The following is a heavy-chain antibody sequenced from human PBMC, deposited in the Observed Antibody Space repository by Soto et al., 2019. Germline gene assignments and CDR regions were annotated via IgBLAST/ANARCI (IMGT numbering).Heavy chain of an antibody. D-gene: IGHD3-10*01. J-gene: IGHJ5*02. Sequence: GESLKISCKGSGYSFTSYWIGWVRQMPGKGLEWMGIIYPGDSDTRYSPSFQGQVTISADKSISTAYLQWSSLKASDTAMYYCARGQIGRGVIIAYWFDPWGQGTLVTVSS. CDR3: ARGQIGRGVIIAYWFDP. V-gene: IGHV5-51*01. CDR2: IYPGDSDT. CDR1: GYSFTSYW.